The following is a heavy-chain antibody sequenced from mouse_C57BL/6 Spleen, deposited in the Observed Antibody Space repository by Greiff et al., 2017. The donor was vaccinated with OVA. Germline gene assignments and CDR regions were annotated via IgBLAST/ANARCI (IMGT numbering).Heavy chain of an antibody. CDR3: AREGYYYGSSYVDY. CDR2: IDPNRGGT. V-gene: IGHV1-72*01. CDR1: GYTFTSYW. D-gene: IGHD1-1*01. Sequence: QVQLQQPGAELVKPGASVKLSCKASGYTFTSYWMHWVKQRPGRGLEWIGRIDPNRGGTKYTEKFKSKATLTVDKHSSTAYMQLSSRTTEDSAVYYGAREGYYYGSSYVDYWGQGTTLTVSS. J-gene: IGHJ2*01.